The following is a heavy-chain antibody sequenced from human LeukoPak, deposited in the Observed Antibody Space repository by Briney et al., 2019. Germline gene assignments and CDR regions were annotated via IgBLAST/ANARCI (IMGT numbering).Heavy chain of an antibody. Sequence: SETLSLTCTVSGGSISSGGYYWSWIRQHPGKGLEWIGYICYSGSTYYNPSLKSRVTISVDTSKNQFSLKLSSVTAADTAVYYCARGGYCSSTSCYRFDPGGQGTLVTVSS. CDR3: ARGGYCSSTSCYRFDP. V-gene: IGHV4-31*03. CDR1: GGSISSGGYY. J-gene: IGHJ5*02. CDR2: ICYSGST. D-gene: IGHD2-2*01.